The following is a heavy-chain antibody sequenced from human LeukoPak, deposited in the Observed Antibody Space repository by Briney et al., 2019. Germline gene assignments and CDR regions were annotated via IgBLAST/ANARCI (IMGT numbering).Heavy chain of an antibody. V-gene: IGHV3-9*01. CDR1: GFTLDDYA. CDR3: AKDMRGDGIVGAILDY. Sequence: PGRSLRLSCAASGFTLDDYAMHWVRQAPGKGLEWVSGISWNSGSIGYADSVKGRFTISRDNAKNSLYLQMNSLRAEDTALYYCAKDMRGDGIVGAILDYWGQGTLVTVSS. J-gene: IGHJ4*02. D-gene: IGHD1-26*01. CDR2: ISWNSGSI.